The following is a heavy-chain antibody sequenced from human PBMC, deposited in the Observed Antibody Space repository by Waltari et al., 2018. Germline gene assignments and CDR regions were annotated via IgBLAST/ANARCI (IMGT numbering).Heavy chain of an antibody. CDR3: AKDVSAYSSSYYFDY. J-gene: IGHJ4*02. D-gene: IGHD6-6*01. V-gene: IGHV3-30*02. Sequence: QVQLVESGGGVVQPGGSLRLSCAASGFTFSSYGMHWVRQAPGKGLEWVAFIRYDGSNKYYADAVKGRFTISRDNSKNTLYLQMNSLRAEDTAVYYCAKDVSAYSSSYYFDYWGQGTLVTVSS. CDR1: GFTFSSYG. CDR2: IRYDGSNK.